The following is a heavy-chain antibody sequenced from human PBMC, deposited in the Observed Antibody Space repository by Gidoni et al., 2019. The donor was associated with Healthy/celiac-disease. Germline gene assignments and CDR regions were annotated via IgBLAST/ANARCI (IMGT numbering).Heavy chain of an antibody. D-gene: IGHD3-3*01. CDR1: GFSFSRYS. J-gene: IGHJ5*02. Sequence: EVQLVESGGGLVKPGGSLSLSCAAPGFSFSRYSMNWVRQAPGKGLECVSSISSSSSYIYYADSVKGRFTISRDNAKNSLYLQMNSLRAEDTAVYYCARGYDFWSGYYTGWFDPWGQGTLVTVSS. CDR3: ARGYDFWSGYYTGWFDP. CDR2: ISSSSSYI. V-gene: IGHV3-21*01.